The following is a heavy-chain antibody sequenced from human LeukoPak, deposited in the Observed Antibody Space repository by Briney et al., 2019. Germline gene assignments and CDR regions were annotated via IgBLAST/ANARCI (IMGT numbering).Heavy chain of an antibody. J-gene: IGHJ5*02. CDR1: GFTFSSYG. CDR3: VRELGGYYYGSGSYAWFDP. CDR2: IWFDGSNK. Sequence: GGSLRLSCAASGFTFSSYGMHWVRQAPGKGLEWVAVIWFDGSNKYYADSVKGRFTISRDNSKNTLYLQMNSLRAEDTAVYYCVRELGGYYYGSGSYAWFDPWGQETLVTVSS. D-gene: IGHD3-10*01. V-gene: IGHV3-33*01.